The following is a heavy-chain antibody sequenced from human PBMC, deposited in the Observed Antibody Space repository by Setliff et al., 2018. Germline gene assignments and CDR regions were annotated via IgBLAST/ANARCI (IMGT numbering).Heavy chain of an antibody. V-gene: IGHV1-46*01. CDR1: GDTFSTYA. J-gene: IGHJ3*02. Sequence: GASVKVSCKASGDTFSTYALSWVRQAPGQGLEWMGIINPSGGSTSYAQKFQGRVTMTRDTSTSTVYMELSSLRSEDTAVYYCARDLHYYDSSGYYYRPVNDAFDIWGQGTMVTVSS. CDR2: INPSGGST. CDR3: ARDLHYYDSSGYYYRPVNDAFDI. D-gene: IGHD3-22*01.